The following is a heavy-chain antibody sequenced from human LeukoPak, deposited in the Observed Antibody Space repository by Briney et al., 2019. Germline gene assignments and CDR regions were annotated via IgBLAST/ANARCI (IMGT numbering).Heavy chain of an antibody. Sequence: GGSLKLSCAASGSTFSGSAIHWVRQASGKGLEWVGRIRDKANSYATAYIASVKGRFTISRDDSKNTAYLQMSSLQTEATAVYYCTRWDCTTTGCYPFDYWGQGTLVTVSS. CDR2: IRDKANSYAT. V-gene: IGHV3-73*01. D-gene: IGHD2-2*01. CDR3: TRWDCTTTGCYPFDY. CDR1: GSTFSGSA. J-gene: IGHJ4*02.